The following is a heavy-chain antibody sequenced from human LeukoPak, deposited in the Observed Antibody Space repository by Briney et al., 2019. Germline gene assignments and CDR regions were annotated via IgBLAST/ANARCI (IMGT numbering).Heavy chain of an antibody. CDR3: ARLYYYDSSGYLDY. CDR1: GYTFTSYG. J-gene: IGHJ4*02. Sequence: ASVKVSCKASGYTFTSYGISWVRQAPGQGLEWMGWISAYHGNTNYAQKFQGRVTITADESTSTAYMELSSLRSEDTAVYYCARLYYYDSSGYLDYWGQGTLVTVSS. V-gene: IGHV1-18*01. CDR2: ISAYHGNT. D-gene: IGHD3-22*01.